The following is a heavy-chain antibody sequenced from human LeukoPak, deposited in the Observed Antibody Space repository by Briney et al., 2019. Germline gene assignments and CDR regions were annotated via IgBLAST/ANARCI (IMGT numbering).Heavy chain of an antibody. CDR1: GGSLRSNDYY. Sequence: SETLSLTCTVSGGSLRSNDYYWGFIRQPPGKGLEWIGSISYSGVTYYTPSLESRVTMSIDTSNNQFSLRMSSVTAADTAVYYCARLAAGTWSYDYWGQGSLVTVSS. J-gene: IGHJ4*02. V-gene: IGHV4-39*01. CDR2: ISYSGVT. D-gene: IGHD6-25*01. CDR3: ARLAAGTWSYDY.